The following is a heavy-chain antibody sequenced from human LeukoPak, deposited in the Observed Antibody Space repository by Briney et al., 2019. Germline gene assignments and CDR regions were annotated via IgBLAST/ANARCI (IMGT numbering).Heavy chain of an antibody. D-gene: IGHD4-23*01. CDR3: ASLQGGNSDWLDP. CDR1: GYTFTSYD. Sequence: GASVKVSCKASGYTFTSYDINWVRQAPGQGLEWMGRINPYNGGTTYAQSFQGRVTLTRDTSITTVYLELTGLRSDDTAVYYCASLQGGNSDWLDPWGQGTLVTVSS. CDR2: INPYNGGT. V-gene: IGHV1-2*06. J-gene: IGHJ5*02.